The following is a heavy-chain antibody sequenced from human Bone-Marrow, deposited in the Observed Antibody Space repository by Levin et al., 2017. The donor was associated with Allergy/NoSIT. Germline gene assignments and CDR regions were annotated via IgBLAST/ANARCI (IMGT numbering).Heavy chain of an antibody. D-gene: IGHD1-7*01. CDR3: ARDWNFAIDY. CDR1: GFTLSSYH. J-gene: IGHJ4*02. Sequence: ETLSLTCAASGFTLSSYHMNWVRQAPGKGLEWLSYINIAGSPTYYADSVKGRFTISRDNAKNSLYLQMNSLRDEDTAVYYCARDWNFAIDYWGPGILVTVSS. V-gene: IGHV3-48*02. CDR2: INIAGSPT.